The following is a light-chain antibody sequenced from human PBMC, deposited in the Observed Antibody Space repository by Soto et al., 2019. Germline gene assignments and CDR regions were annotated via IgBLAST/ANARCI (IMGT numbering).Light chain of an antibody. V-gene: IGLV2-8*01. J-gene: IGLJ3*02. CDR1: SSDFGGYNY. CDR3: SSYAGSNNWV. Sequence: QSVLTQPPSASGSPGQSVTISCTGTSSDFGGYNYVSWYQQYPGKAPKLMIYEVIKRPSGVPDRFSGSKSGNTASLTVSGLQAEDEADYYCSSYAGSNNWVFGGGTKLTVL. CDR2: EVI.